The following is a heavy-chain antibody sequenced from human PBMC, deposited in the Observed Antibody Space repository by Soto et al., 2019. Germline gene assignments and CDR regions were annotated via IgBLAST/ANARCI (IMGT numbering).Heavy chain of an antibody. J-gene: IGHJ3*02. CDR2: IKQDGSEK. D-gene: IGHD6-6*01. CDR1: GFTFSSLW. Sequence: PGGSLRLSCAASGFTFSSLWMSWVRQAPGKGLEWVANIKQDGSEKYYVDSVKGRFTISRDNAKNSLYLQMNSLRAEDTAVYYCAREVSGDAFDIWGQGTMVT. V-gene: IGHV3-7*01. CDR3: AREVSGDAFDI.